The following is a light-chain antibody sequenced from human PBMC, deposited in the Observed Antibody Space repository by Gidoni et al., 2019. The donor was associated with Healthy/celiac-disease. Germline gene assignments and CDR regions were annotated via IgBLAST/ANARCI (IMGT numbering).Light chain of an antibody. CDR3: QQSYSTPT. J-gene: IGKJ1*01. Sequence: DIQMTQSPSSLSASVGERVTITCRASQSISSYLNWYQQKPGKAPKLLIYAASSLQSGVPSRFSGSGSGTELTLTISSLQPEDFATYYCQQSYSTPTFGQGTKVEIK. V-gene: IGKV1-39*01. CDR2: AAS. CDR1: QSISSY.